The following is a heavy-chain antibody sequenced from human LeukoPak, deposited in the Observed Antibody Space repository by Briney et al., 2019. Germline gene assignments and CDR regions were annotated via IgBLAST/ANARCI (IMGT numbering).Heavy chain of an antibody. V-gene: IGHV3-48*04. CDR1: GFTFSSYS. D-gene: IGHD3-10*01. CDR2: ISSSGSTI. CDR3: ARGEGSGSYSYYYYGMDV. J-gene: IGHJ6*02. Sequence: GGSLRLSCAASGFTFSSYSMNWVRRAPGKGLEWVSYISSSGSTIYYADSVKGRFTISGDNAKNSLYLQMNSLRAEDTAVYYCARGEGSGSYSYYYYGMDVWGQGTTVTVSS.